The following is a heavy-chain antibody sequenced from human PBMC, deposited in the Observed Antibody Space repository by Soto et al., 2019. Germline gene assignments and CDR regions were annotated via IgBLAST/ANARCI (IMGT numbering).Heavy chain of an antibody. CDR2: IYHSGST. CDR1: GGSISSSNW. Sequence: SETLSLTCAVSGGSISSSNWWSWVRQHPGTGLEWIGEIYHSGSTNYNPSLKSRVPIAVDKSKNQFSLKLSSVTAADTAVYYCARGKAAAGSPGEYYYYGMDVWGQRTTVTVSS. CDR3: ARGKAAAGSPGEYYYYGMDV. D-gene: IGHD6-13*01. V-gene: IGHV4-4*02. J-gene: IGHJ6*02.